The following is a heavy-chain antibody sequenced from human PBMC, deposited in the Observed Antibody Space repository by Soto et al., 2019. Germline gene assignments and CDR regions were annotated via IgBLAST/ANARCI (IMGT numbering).Heavy chain of an antibody. CDR1: GGTFSSYA. J-gene: IGHJ6*02. CDR3: ARYSNYVTYYYGMDV. D-gene: IGHD4-4*01. Sequence: SVKVSCKASGGTFSSYAISWVRQAPGQGLEWMGRITPIFGTANYAQKFQGRVTITADESTSTVYMELSSLRSEDTAVYYCARYSNYVTYYYGMDVWGQGTTVTVSS. V-gene: IGHV1-69*13. CDR2: ITPIFGTA.